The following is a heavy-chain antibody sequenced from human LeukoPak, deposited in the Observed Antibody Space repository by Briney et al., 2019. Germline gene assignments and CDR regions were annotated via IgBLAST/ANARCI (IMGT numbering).Heavy chain of an antibody. CDR1: GGSISSYY. V-gene: IGHV4-59*01. CDR2: IYYSGST. Sequence: PSETLSLTCTVSGGSISSYYWSWIRQPPGKGLEWIGYIYYSGSTNYNPSLKSRVTISVDTSKNQFSLKLSSVTAADTAVYYCARAAPGIAVAGFDYWGQGTLVTVSS. D-gene: IGHD6-19*01. J-gene: IGHJ4*02. CDR3: ARAAPGIAVAGFDY.